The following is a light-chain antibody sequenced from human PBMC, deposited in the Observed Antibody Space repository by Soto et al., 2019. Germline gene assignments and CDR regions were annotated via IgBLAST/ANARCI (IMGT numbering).Light chain of an antibody. CDR2: DVS. CDR3: SSYTHSPTLV. Sequence: QSALTQPPSVSGSPGQSVTISCTGTSSDVGSYNSVSWYQQPQGTAPKLMIYDVSNRPSGVPDRFSGSKSGNTASLTISGLQAEDEADYYCSSYTHSPTLVFGGGTKLTVL. J-gene: IGLJ2*01. CDR1: SSDVGSYNS. V-gene: IGLV2-18*02.